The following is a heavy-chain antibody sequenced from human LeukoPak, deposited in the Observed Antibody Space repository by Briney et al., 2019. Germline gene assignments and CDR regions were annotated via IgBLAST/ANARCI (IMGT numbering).Heavy chain of an antibody. D-gene: IGHD3-16*01. CDR3: ARHRGGHDY. J-gene: IGHJ4*02. CDR2: IYYGGST. CDR1: GGSISSYY. Sequence: SETLSLTCTVSGGSISSYYWSWIRQPPGKGLEWIGYIYYGGSTNYNPSLKSRVTISVDTSKNQFSLKLSSVTAADTAVYYCARHRGGHDYWGQGTLVTVSS. V-gene: IGHV4-59*08.